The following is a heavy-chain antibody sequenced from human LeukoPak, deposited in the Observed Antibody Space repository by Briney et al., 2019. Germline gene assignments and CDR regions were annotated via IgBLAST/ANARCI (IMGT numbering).Heavy chain of an antibody. J-gene: IGHJ4*02. CDR2: ISSSGSTI. V-gene: IGHV3-48*03. Sequence: GGSLRLSCAASGFTFSSYEMNWVRPAPGKGLEWVSYISSSGSTIYYADSVKGRFTISRDNAKNSLYLQMNSLRAEDTAVYYCAREGQAYSSSTLGYWGQGTLVTVSS. CDR1: GFTFSSYE. CDR3: AREGQAYSSSTLGY. D-gene: IGHD6-6*01.